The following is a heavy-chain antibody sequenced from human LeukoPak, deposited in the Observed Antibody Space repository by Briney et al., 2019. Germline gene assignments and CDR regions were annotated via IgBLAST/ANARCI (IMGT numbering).Heavy chain of an antibody. Sequence: GESLKISCKGSGYSFTSYWIGWVRQMPGKGLEWMGIIYPGDSDTRYSPSFQGQVTISADKSISTAYLQWSSLKASDTAMYYCARHVSDCGGGCYLYYYYMDVWGKGTTVTVSS. D-gene: IGHD2-21*01. CDR3: ARHVSDCGGGCYLYYYYMDV. J-gene: IGHJ6*03. V-gene: IGHV5-51*01. CDR1: GYSFTSYW. CDR2: IYPGDSDT.